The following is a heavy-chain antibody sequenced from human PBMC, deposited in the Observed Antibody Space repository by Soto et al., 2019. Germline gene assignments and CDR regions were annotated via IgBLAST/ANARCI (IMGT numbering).Heavy chain of an antibody. Sequence: ASVKVSCKASGYTFTSYGISWVRQAPGQGLEWMGWISAYNGNTNYAQKLQGRVTMTTDTSTSTAYMELRSLRSDDTAVYYCAGLDYGEGWFDPWGQGTLVTVSS. D-gene: IGHD4-17*01. CDR3: AGLDYGEGWFDP. V-gene: IGHV1-18*01. CDR2: ISAYNGNT. CDR1: GYTFTSYG. J-gene: IGHJ5*02.